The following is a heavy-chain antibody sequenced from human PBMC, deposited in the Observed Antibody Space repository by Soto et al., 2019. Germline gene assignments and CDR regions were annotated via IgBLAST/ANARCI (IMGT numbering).Heavy chain of an antibody. Sequence: SETLSLTCTVSGGSISSGGYYWSWIRQHPGKGLEWIGYIYYSGSTYYNPSLKSRVTISVDTSKNQFSLKLSSVTAADTAVYYCARGTRIAAAGTTWIDPWGQGTLVTVSS. V-gene: IGHV4-31*03. J-gene: IGHJ5*02. D-gene: IGHD6-13*01. CDR1: GGSISSGGYY. CDR2: IYYSGST. CDR3: ARGTRIAAAGTTWIDP.